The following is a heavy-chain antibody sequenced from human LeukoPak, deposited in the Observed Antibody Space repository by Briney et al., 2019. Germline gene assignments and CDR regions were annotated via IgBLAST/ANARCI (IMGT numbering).Heavy chain of an antibody. D-gene: IGHD3-10*01. CDR3: ARRPINLDYYGLGSYR. Sequence: PSETLSLTCAVYGGSFSGYYWSWIRQPPGKGLEWIGEINHSGSTNNNPSLKSRVTISVATSKNQFSLKLSSLTAADAVVYYCARRPINLDYYGLGSYRWGQGTLVTVSS. CDR2: INHSGST. CDR1: GGSFSGYY. J-gene: IGHJ4*02. V-gene: IGHV4-34*01.